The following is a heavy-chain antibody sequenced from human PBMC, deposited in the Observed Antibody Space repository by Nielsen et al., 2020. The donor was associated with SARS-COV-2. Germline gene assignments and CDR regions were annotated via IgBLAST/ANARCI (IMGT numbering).Heavy chain of an antibody. CDR3: ARSAPYSNSWYSFDY. D-gene: IGHD6-13*01. V-gene: IGHV3-11*06. CDR2: ISSSSSYT. J-gene: IGHJ4*02. Sequence: GESLKISCAASGFTFSDYYMSWIRQAPGKGLEWVSYISSSSSYTNYADSVKGRFTISRDNAKNSLYLQMNSLRAEDTAVYYCARSAPYSNSWYSFDYWGQGTLVTVSS. CDR1: GFTFSDYY.